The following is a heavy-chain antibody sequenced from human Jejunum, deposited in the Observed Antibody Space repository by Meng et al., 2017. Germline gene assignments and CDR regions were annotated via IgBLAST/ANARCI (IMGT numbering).Heavy chain of an antibody. CDR1: GFTFSTYA. J-gene: IGHJ4*02. CDR3: AKDRSGGLGPTEGPDY. V-gene: IGHV3-23*01. CDR2: ISGSGITT. D-gene: IGHD1-26*01. Sequence: EVQLLESGGGLVQPGGSLRLSCAASGFTFSTYAMGWVRQAPGKGLEWVSGISGSGITTKYADSVKGRFTISRDNSKNTLYVQMKGLRAEDTAVYYCAKDRSGGLGPTEGPDYWGQGTLVTVSS.